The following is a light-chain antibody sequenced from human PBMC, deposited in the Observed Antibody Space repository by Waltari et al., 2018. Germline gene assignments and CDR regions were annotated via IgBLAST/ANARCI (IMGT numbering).Light chain of an antibody. Sequence: CRASKSINNDLALYQHNPGQAPRLLMYDASKRSTGIPARFSGTGCGTDFTLTIISLEREDFAVYYCQQRSNWPPNTFGQGTKLEI. CDR3: QQRSNWPPNT. V-gene: IGKV3-11*01. CDR2: DAS. CDR1: KSINND. J-gene: IGKJ2*01.